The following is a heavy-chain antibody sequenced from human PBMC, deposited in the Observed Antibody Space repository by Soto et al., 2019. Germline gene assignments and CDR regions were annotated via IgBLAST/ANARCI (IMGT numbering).Heavy chain of an antibody. Sequence: QVQLQESGPGLVKPSETLSLTCTVSGGSISSWYWSWIRQPPGKGLEWIGYIYYSGSTNYNPSLXSXLXIPXDTSKNQFSLKLSSVTAADTAVYYCARRYSSGFDFWGQGTLVTVSS. CDR2: IYYSGST. CDR3: ARRYSSGFDF. D-gene: IGHD6-19*01. CDR1: GGSISSWY. J-gene: IGHJ4*02. V-gene: IGHV4-59*08.